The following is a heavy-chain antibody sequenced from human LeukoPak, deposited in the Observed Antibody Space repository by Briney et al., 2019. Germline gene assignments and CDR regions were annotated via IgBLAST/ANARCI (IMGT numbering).Heavy chain of an antibody. CDR2: ISGSGGST. J-gene: IGHJ4*02. CDR3: AHIALWLLPHDY. Sequence: GRSLRLSCAASGFTFSSYAMSWVRQAPGKGLEWVSAISGSGGSTYYADSVKGRFTISRDNSKNTLYLQMNGLRAEDTAVYYCAHIALWLLPHDYWGQGTLVTVSS. V-gene: IGHV3-23*01. CDR1: GFTFSSYA. D-gene: IGHD6-19*01.